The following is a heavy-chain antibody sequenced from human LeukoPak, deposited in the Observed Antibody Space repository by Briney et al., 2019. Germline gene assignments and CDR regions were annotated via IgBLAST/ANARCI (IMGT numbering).Heavy chain of an antibody. CDR1: GYTFTSYY. Sequence: ASVKVSCKASGYTFTSYYMHWVRQAPGQGLEWMGWISAYNGNTNYAQKFQGRVTMTRNTSISTAYMELSSLRSEDTAVYYCARAMVRGVRVVGYWGQGTLVTVSS. J-gene: IGHJ4*02. V-gene: IGHV1-8*02. CDR3: ARAMVRGVRVVGY. D-gene: IGHD3-10*01. CDR2: ISAYNGNT.